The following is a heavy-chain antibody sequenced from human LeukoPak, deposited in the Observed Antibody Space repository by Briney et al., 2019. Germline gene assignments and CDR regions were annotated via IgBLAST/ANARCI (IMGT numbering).Heavy chain of an antibody. CDR1: GASISTLY. J-gene: IGHJ4*02. CDR2: IYYSGNT. Sequence: SETLSLTCTVSGASISTLYWTWIRQPPGKGLEWIGHIYYSGNTHYNPSLKSRVTISVDTSKNQFSLKLSSVTAADTAVYYCARHNIVVVVADLDYWGQGTLVTVSS. D-gene: IGHD2-15*01. CDR3: ARHNIVVVVADLDY. V-gene: IGHV4-59*08.